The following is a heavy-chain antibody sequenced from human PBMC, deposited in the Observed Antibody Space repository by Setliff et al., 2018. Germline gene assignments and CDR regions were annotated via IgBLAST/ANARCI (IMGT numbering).Heavy chain of an antibody. V-gene: IGHV4-39*02. J-gene: IGHJ4*02. D-gene: IGHD3-10*01. CDR2: IYYTGRT. CDR1: GGSISSSSCY. CDR3: ARESATIGEFPLYYFDK. Sequence: PSETLSLTCSVSGGSISSSSCYWDWIRQPPGKGLEWIGNIYYTGRTYFNPSLKSRLTISVDSSKNQFSLRLTSVTAADTAIYFCARESATIGEFPLYYFDKWGQGIPVTVSS.